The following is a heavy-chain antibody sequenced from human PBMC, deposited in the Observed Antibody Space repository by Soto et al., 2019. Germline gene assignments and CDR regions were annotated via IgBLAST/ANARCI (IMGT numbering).Heavy chain of an antibody. Sequence: ASETLSLTCAVSGGSISSGGYSWSWIRQPPGKGLEWIGYIYHSGSTYYNPSLKSRVTISVDRSKNQFSLKLSSVTAADTAVYYCAAGGGLPRYDWGQGTLVTVSS. J-gene: IGHJ4*02. V-gene: IGHV4-30-2*01. D-gene: IGHD5-12*01. CDR2: IYHSGST. CDR1: GGSISSGGYS. CDR3: AAGGGLPRYD.